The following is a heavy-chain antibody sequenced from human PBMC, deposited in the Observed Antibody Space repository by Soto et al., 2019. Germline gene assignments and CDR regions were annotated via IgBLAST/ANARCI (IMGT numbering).Heavy chain of an antibody. CDR2: ISYDGNQK. J-gene: IGHJ4*02. CDR1: GFTFSNAW. CDR3: ARAHSTGYYDSSGYYLVDF. Sequence: GGSLRLSCAASGFTFSNAWMSWVRQAPGKGLEWVAVISYDGNQKYYADSVKGRFTVSRDNSKNTLYLQMNSLRADDTAVFYCARAHSTGYYDSSGYYLVDFWGQGTLVTVSS. V-gene: IGHV3-30-3*01. D-gene: IGHD3-22*01.